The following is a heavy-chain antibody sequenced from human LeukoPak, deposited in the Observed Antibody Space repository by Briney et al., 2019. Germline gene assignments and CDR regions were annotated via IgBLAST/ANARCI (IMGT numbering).Heavy chain of an antibody. V-gene: IGHV3-21*01. CDR1: GFTFSSYT. CDR3: ARDGDILRPGGYYYYLDV. Sequence: GGSLRLSCAASGFTFSSYTMNWVRQAPGKGLEWVSAITISSSYIYYADSMKGRFTISRDNAKNSVYLQMNSLRAEDTAVYYCARDGDILRPGGYYYYLDVWDKGTTVTVSS. D-gene: IGHD3-9*01. CDR2: ITISSSYI. J-gene: IGHJ6*03.